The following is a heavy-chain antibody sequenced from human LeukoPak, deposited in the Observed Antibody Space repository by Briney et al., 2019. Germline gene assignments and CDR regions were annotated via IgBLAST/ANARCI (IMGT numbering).Heavy chain of an antibody. CDR2: IKQDGSEE. CDR3: AELGITMIGGV. CDR1: GFTFSSYW. V-gene: IGHV3-7*01. J-gene: IGHJ6*03. Sequence: PGGSLRLSCAASGFTFSSYWMSWVRQAPGKGLEWVANIKQDGSEEYYVDFVKGRFTISSDNAKNSLYLQMNSLRAEDTAVYYCAELGITMIGGVWGKGTTVTI. D-gene: IGHD3-10*02.